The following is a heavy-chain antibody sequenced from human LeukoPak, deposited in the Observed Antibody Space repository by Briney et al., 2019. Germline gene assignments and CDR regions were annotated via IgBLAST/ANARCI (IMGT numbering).Heavy chain of an antibody. CDR3: TRQGDRYSSDWSTPWYYFDY. Sequence: GGSLRLSCAASGFTFRGSAVHWVRLASGKGLDWVGRIRSKTNSYATTYAASVEGRFTISRDDSKNTAYLQMNSLKTEDTAVYYCTRQGDRYSSDWSTPWYYFDYWGQGTLVTVSS. CDR1: GFTFRGSA. D-gene: IGHD6-19*01. V-gene: IGHV3-73*01. CDR2: IRSKTNSYAT. J-gene: IGHJ4*02.